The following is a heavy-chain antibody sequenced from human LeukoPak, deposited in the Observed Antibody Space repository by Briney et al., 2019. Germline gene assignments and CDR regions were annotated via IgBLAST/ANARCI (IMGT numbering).Heavy chain of an antibody. V-gene: IGHV1-8*01. CDR1: GYTFTSYD. CDR3: ARKFLGSRGYYFDY. Sequence: ASVEVSCKASGYTFTSYDINWVRQATGQGLEWMGWMNPNTGNTGYAQKFQGRVTMTRDTSISTAYMELSSLRSDDTAVYYCARKFLGSRGYYFDYWGQGTLVTVSS. D-gene: IGHD3-10*01. CDR2: MNPNTGNT. J-gene: IGHJ4*02.